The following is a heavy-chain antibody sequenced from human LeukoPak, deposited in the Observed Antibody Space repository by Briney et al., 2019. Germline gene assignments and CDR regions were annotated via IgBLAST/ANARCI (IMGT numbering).Heavy chain of an antibody. CDR3: ARRCSSTSCYWDYFDY. J-gene: IGHJ4*02. CDR1: GYTFTSYG. D-gene: IGHD2-2*01. CDR2: ISGHNGNR. Sequence: ASVKVSCKASGYTFTSYGISWVRQAPGQGLEWMGWISGHNGNRNYAQKLQGRVTMTTDTSTSTAYMEVRSLRSDDTAVYYCARRCSSTSCYWDYFDYWGQGTLVTVSS. V-gene: IGHV1-18*01.